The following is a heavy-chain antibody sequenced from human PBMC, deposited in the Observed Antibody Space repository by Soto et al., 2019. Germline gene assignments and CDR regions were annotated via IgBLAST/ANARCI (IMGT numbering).Heavy chain of an antibody. CDR3: ARAKGYYIPKTSYFYYYGMDV. V-gene: IGHV1-3*01. D-gene: IGHD3-3*01. CDR2: INGGNGNT. Sequence: ASVKVSCKGSGYTFTNYAIHWVRQAPGQRLEWMGWINGGNGNTKYSQNFQGRVTITKDTSATTANMELSSLRSEDTAVYYCARAKGYYIPKTSYFYYYGMDVWGQGTTVTVSS. CDR1: GYTFTNYA. J-gene: IGHJ6*02.